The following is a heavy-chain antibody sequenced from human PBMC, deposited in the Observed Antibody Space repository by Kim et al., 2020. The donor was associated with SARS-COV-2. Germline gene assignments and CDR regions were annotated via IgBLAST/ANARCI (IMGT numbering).Heavy chain of an antibody. J-gene: IGHJ6*02. V-gene: IGHV1-46*01. CDR1: GYTFTSYY. CDR3: ARTMTSQDYYNGMDV. Sequence: ASVKVSCKASGYTFTSYYMHWVRQAPGQGLEWMGIINPSGGSTSYAQKFQGRVTMTRDTSTSTVYMELSSLRSEDTAVYYCARTMTSQDYYNGMDVWGQGTTVTVSS. CDR2: INPSGGST.